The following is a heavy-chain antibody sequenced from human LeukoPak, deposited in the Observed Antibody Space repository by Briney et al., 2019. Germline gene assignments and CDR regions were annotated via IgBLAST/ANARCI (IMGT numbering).Heavy chain of an antibody. CDR3: ARRVSSSPVLTNSDWYFDL. Sequence: RTSETLSLTCTVSGGSISSSSYYWGWIRQPPGKGLEWIGSIYYSGSTYYNPSLKSRVTISVDTSKNQFSLKLSSVTAADTAVYYCARRVSSSPVLTNSDWYFDLWGRGTLVTVSS. CDR2: IYYSGST. D-gene: IGHD6-6*01. V-gene: IGHV4-39*07. CDR1: GGSISSSSYY. J-gene: IGHJ2*01.